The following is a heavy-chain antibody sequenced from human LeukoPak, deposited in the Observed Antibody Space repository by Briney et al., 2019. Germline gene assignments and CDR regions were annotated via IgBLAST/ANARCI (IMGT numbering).Heavy chain of an antibody. Sequence: NPSETLSLTCTVSGGSISSSSYYWGWIRQPPGKGLEWIGSIYYSGSTYYNPSLRSRVTISVDTSKNQFSLKLSSVTAADTAVYYCASLYVVGQNYFDFWGQGTLVTVSS. CDR2: IYYSGST. J-gene: IGHJ4*02. CDR3: ASLYVVGQNYFDF. D-gene: IGHD2-21*01. CDR1: GGSISSSSYY. V-gene: IGHV4-39*07.